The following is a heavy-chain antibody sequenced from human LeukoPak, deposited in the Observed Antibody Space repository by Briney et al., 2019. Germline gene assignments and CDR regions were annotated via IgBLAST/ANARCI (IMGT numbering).Heavy chain of an antibody. CDR1: GGSFSGYY. D-gene: IGHD1-7*01. CDR3: ARARVELRVLLVRETKGYYFDY. Sequence: PSETLSLTCAVYGGSFSGYYWSWIRQPPGKGLEWIGEINHSGSTNYNPSLKSRVTISVDTSKNQFSLKLSSVTAADTAVYYCARARVELRVLLVRETKGYYFDYWGQGTLVTVSS. J-gene: IGHJ4*02. CDR2: INHSGST. V-gene: IGHV4-34*01.